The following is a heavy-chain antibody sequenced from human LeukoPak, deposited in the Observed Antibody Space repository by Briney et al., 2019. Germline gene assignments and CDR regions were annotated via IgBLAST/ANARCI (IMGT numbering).Heavy chain of an antibody. CDR3: ASNSKPIDLAPTYYYYMDV. D-gene: IGHD4-11*01. J-gene: IGHJ6*03. V-gene: IGHV1-2*02. Sequence: GASVKVSCKASGYTFTGYYMHWVRQAPGQGLEWMGWINPNSGGTNYAQKFQGRVTMTRDTSISTAYMELSRLRSDDTAVYYCASNSKPIDLAPTYYYYMDVWGKGTTVTVSS. CDR2: INPNSGGT. CDR1: GYTFTGYY.